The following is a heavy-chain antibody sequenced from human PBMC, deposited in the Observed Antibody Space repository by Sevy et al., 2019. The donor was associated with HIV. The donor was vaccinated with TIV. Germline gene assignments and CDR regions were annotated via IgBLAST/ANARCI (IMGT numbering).Heavy chain of an antibody. V-gene: IGHV1-46*01. CDR1: GYTFTNYY. Sequence: GESLKISCKASGYTFTNYYIHWVRQAPGEGLEWMGVINPRGGSTSNAQKFQGRVAMTRDTSTSTVYMELSSLRSEDTAVYYCARVYYYDYSGPGYWGQGTLVTVSS. D-gene: IGHD3-22*01. J-gene: IGHJ4*02. CDR3: ARVYYYDYSGPGY. CDR2: INPRGGST.